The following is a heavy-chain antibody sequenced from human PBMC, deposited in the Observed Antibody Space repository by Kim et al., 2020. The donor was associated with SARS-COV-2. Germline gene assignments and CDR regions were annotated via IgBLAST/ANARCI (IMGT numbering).Heavy chain of an antibody. CDR1: GFTFSSYA. Sequence: GGSLRLSCAASGFTFSSYAMHWVRQAPGKGLEWVAVIWYDGSNKYYADSVKGRFTISRDNSKNTLYLQMNSLRAEDTAVYYCAKGKPGYSSGRTYYYYYGMYVWGQGTTVTVSS. V-gene: IGHV3-33*06. CDR2: IWYDGSNK. J-gene: IGHJ6*02. D-gene: IGHD6-19*01. CDR3: AKGKPGYSSGRTYYYYYGMYV.